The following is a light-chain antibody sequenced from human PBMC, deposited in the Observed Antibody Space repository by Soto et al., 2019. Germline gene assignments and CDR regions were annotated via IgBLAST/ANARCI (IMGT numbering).Light chain of an antibody. CDR3: AAWDASLNGWV. J-gene: IGLJ3*02. V-gene: IGLV1-44*01. CDR2: TNN. CDR1: SSNIGSNP. Sequence: QSILTQSPSVAGTPGQRVTISCSGSSSNIGSNPVNWYQQLPGTAPKLLIYTNNQRPSGVPDRFSGSESGTSASLAISGLQSEDEADYYCAAWDASLNGWVFGGETKLTVL.